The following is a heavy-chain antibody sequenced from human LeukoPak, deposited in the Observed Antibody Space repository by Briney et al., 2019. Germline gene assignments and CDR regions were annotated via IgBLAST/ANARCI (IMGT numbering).Heavy chain of an antibody. CDR2: IYYTGST. V-gene: IGHV4-59*11. Sequence: ASETLSLTCTVSGGSISSHFWSWVRQPPGKGLEWIGSIYYTGSTNYNPSLKSRITMSVDTPKNQFSLKLSSVTAADTAVYYCARSYNSGSYYPYYFDYWGQGTLVTVSS. CDR3: ARSYNSGSYYPYYFDY. J-gene: IGHJ4*02. CDR1: GGSISSHF. D-gene: IGHD3-10*01.